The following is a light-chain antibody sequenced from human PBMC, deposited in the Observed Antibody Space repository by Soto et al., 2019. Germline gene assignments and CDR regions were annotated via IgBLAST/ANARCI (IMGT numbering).Light chain of an antibody. CDR1: QPVITS. V-gene: IGKV1-5*01. Sequence: DIQLTQSPSALSASIGDRVTITCRASQPVITSLAWYQHKPGEAPKLLIYDASILQTGVPSRFSGYASGTEFTLTITSVQPDDLGTYYCQHTTDFTFGQGTKVEIK. CDR3: QHTTDFT. J-gene: IGKJ2*01. CDR2: DAS.